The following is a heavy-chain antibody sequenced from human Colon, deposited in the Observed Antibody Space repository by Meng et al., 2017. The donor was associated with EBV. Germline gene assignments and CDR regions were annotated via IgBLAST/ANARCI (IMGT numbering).Heavy chain of an antibody. CDR3: ARYRLQNDYGDQLYYFDY. CDR2: ISHSGST. CDR1: XGSFSGYY. Sequence: QVQLQQWGAGLFKPSDTLYLTCTVXXGSFSGYYWSWIRQPPGKGLEWIGEISHSGSTNYNPSLKSRVTISLDTSKNQFSLRLSSVTAADTAVYYCARYRLQNDYGDQLYYFDYWGQGTLVTVSS. J-gene: IGHJ4*02. D-gene: IGHD4-17*01. V-gene: IGHV4-34*01.